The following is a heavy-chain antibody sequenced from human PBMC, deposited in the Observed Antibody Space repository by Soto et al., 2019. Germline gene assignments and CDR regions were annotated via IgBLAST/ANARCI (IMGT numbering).Heavy chain of an antibody. CDR1: GLTFSSYA. CDR2: ISYDGSNK. Sequence: GGSLRLSCAASGLTFSSYAMHWVRQAPGKGLEWVAVISYDGSNKYYADSVKGRFTISRDNSKNTLYLQMNSLRAEDTAVYYCAREAYGDYVTYYFDYWGQGTLVTVS. D-gene: IGHD4-17*01. CDR3: AREAYGDYVTYYFDY. J-gene: IGHJ4*02. V-gene: IGHV3-30-3*01.